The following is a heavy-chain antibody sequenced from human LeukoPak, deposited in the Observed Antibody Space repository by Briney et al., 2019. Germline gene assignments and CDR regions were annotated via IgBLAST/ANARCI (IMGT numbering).Heavy chain of an antibody. J-gene: IGHJ6*03. CDR3: ARGPAAGTVWHYYYYYYMDV. D-gene: IGHD6-13*01. CDR1: GFTVRRNH. V-gene: IGHV3-53*01. CDR2: IYSGGRP. Sequence: GGPLRLFCAASGFTVRRNHMRGLRQAPGKALEGVCDIYSGGRPYYADSVKGRFTISRDNSKNTLYLQMNSLRAEDTAVYYCARGPAAGTVWHYYYYYYMDVWGKGTTVTVSS.